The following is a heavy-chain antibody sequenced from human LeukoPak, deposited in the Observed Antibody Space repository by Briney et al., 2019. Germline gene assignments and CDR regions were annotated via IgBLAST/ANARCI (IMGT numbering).Heavy chain of an antibody. J-gene: IGHJ3*02. V-gene: IGHV3-30*02. CDR3: AKDVRYCSSTSCYTKLNDAFDI. D-gene: IGHD2-2*02. CDR2: IRYDGSNK. CDR1: GFTFSSYG. Sequence: GSLRLSCAASGFTFSSYGMHWVRQAPGKGLEWVAFIRYDGSNKYYADSVKGRFTISRDNSKNTLYLQMNSLRAEDTAVYYCAKDVRYCSSTSCYTKLNDAFDIWGQGTMVTVSS.